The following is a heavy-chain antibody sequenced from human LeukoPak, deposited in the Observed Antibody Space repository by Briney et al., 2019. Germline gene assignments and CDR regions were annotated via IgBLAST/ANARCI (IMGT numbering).Heavy chain of an antibody. CDR3: ARGRDRVSRTYYFEH. Sequence: VASVKVSCKASGYTFTDYIVHWGRQAPGQGLEWLAWISPITGGTKHAQKFQGRVTLISDTSISTAYMELSRLRSDDTAVYFCARGRDRVSRTYYFEHWAQETLVTVSS. CDR2: ISPITGGT. CDR1: GYTFTDYI. D-gene: IGHD1-14*01. V-gene: IGHV1-2*02. J-gene: IGHJ4*02.